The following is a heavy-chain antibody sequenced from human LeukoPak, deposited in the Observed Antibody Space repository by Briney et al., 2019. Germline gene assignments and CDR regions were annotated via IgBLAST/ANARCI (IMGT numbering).Heavy chain of an antibody. V-gene: IGHV3-23*01. D-gene: IGHD3-10*01. CDR1: GFTFSTYT. Sequence: GGSLRLSCAGSGFTFSTYTMTWVRQAPGKGLEWVSSISGSGDRIYYAESVKGRFTISRDNAKDTLYLQLNSLGPEDTAVYYCARDRGWAQFDYWGQGTLVTVSS. CDR3: ARDRGWAQFDY. CDR2: ISGSGDRI. J-gene: IGHJ4*02.